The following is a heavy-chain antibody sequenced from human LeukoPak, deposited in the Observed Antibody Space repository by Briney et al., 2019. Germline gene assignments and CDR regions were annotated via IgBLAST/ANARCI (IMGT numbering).Heavy chain of an antibody. J-gene: IGHJ3*01. CDR3: ARQGYGAGSYRSTADDGFDF. CDR2: IFHTGSV. Sequence: SETLSLTCTVSGGSLRNVYWSWIRQPQGKGLEWIGYIFHTGSVDYNPSLKSRATISMYMSKNQISLKLSSVTAADTAVYFCARQGYGAGSYRSTADDGFDFWGQGTKVTVS. CDR1: GGSLRNVY. D-gene: IGHD3-10*01. V-gene: IGHV4-59*08.